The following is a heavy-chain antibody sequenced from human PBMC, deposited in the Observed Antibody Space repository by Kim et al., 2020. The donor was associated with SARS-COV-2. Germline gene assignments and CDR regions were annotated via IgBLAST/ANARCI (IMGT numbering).Heavy chain of an antibody. CDR1: GYTFTSYG. Sequence: ASVKVSCKASGYTFTSYGISWVRQAPGQGLAWMGWISAYNGNTNYAQKLQGRVTMTTDTSTSTAYMELRSLRSDDTAVYYCALNLKGSYDILTGSPDYYGMDVWGQGTTVTVSS. CDR3: ALNLKGSYDILTGSPDYYGMDV. CDR2: ISAYNGNT. V-gene: IGHV1-18*04. D-gene: IGHD3-9*01. J-gene: IGHJ6*02.